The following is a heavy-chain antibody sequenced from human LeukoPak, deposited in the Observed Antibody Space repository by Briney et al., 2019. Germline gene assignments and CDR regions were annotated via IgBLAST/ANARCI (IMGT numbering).Heavy chain of an antibody. Sequence: WASVKVSCKASGYTFTSYGISWVRQAPGQGLEWMGWISAYNGNTNYAQKFQGRVTMTTDTSTSTAYMELRSLRSDDTAVYYCARKLGYCSGGSCYLCDYWGQGTLVTVSS. J-gene: IGHJ4*02. CDR1: GYTFTSYG. D-gene: IGHD2-15*01. V-gene: IGHV1-18*01. CDR3: ARKLGYCSGGSCYLCDY. CDR2: ISAYNGNT.